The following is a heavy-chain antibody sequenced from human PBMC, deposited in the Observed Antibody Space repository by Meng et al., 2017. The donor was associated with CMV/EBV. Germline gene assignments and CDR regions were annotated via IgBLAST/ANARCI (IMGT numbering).Heavy chain of an antibody. CDR1: GFTFSSYS. V-gene: IGHV3-21*01. CDR2: ISSTSSYL. J-gene: IGHJ4*02. Sequence: GESLKISCAASGFTFSSYSMTWVRQAPGRGLEWVSSISSTSSYLYYADSVQGRFTISRDNAKNSLYLQMNSLRAEDTAVYYCARGPLRPYSSSSGSGYFDYWGQGTLVTVSS. D-gene: IGHD6-6*01. CDR3: ARGPLRPYSSSSGSGYFDY.